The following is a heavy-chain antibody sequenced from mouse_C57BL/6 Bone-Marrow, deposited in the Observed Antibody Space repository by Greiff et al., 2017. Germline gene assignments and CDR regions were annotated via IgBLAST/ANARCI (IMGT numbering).Heavy chain of an antibody. D-gene: IGHD2-3*01. Sequence: EVNLVESGGGLVKPGGSLKLSCAASGFTFSDYGMHWVRQAPEKGLEWVAYISSGSSTIYYADTVKGRFTISRDNAKNTLFLQMTSLRSEDTAMYYCARVYDGYPAWFAYWGQGTLVTVSA. CDR3: ARVYDGYPAWFAY. CDR1: GFTFSDYG. V-gene: IGHV5-17*01. CDR2: ISSGSSTI. J-gene: IGHJ3*01.